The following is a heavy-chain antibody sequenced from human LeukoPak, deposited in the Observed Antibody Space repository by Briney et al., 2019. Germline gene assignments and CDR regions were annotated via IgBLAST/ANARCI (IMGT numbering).Heavy chain of an antibody. D-gene: IGHD2-2*01. CDR3: ARADCTVAICYAWRDAFHI. Sequence: KPSETLSLTCTVSGGSISSYYWSWIRQPPGKGLEWIGYVYYTGSTNYNPSLQGRVSISVDQSKNLFFLGLSSSTAAGQAVYYCARADCTVAICYAWRDAFHIWGQGTMVSVSS. V-gene: IGHV4-59*01. J-gene: IGHJ3*02. CDR2: VYYTGST. CDR1: GGSISSYY.